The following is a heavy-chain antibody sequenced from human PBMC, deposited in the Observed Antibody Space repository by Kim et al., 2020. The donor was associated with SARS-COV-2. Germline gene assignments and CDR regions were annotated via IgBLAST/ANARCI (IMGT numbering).Heavy chain of an antibody. V-gene: IGHV3-48*03. J-gene: IGHJ3*02. D-gene: IGHD4-17*01. Sequence: GGSLRLSCAVSGFTLSSYEMNWVRQDPGKGLEWVSYINRSGSSKHYADSVKGRFTISRDNAKNSLYLQMNSLRAEDTAVYYCAREVTTTPDAFDIWGQGTLVTVSS. CDR3: AREVTTTPDAFDI. CDR2: INRSGSSK. CDR1: GFTLSSYE.